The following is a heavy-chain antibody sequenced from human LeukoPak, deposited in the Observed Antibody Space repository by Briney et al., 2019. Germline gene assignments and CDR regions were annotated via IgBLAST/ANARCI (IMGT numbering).Heavy chain of an antibody. J-gene: IGHJ3*02. CDR2: ISSSSSYI. CDR1: GFTFSSYS. D-gene: IGHD3-3*01. V-gene: IGHV3-21*01. CDR3: AREIYTIFEVVKGHHAFDI. Sequence: GGSLRLSCAASGFTFSSYSMNWVRQAPGKGLEWVSSISSSSSYIYYADSVKGRFTISRDNAKNSLYLQMNSLRAEDTAVYYCAREIYTIFEVVKGHHAFDIWGHGTMVTVSS.